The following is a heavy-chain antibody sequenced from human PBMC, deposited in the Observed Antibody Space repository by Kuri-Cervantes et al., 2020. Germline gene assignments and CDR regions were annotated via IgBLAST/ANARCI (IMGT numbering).Heavy chain of an antibody. CDR3: ARDGADCSSTSCYGKDY. CDR2: IKQDGSEK. J-gene: IGHJ4*02. Sequence: GESLKISCAASGFTFSSYWMSWVRQAPGKGLEWVANIKQDGSEKYYVDSVKGRFTISRDNAKNSLYLQMNSLRAEDTAVYYCARDGADCSSTSCYGKDYWGQGTLVTVS. V-gene: IGHV3-7*01. D-gene: IGHD2-2*01. CDR1: GFTFSSYW.